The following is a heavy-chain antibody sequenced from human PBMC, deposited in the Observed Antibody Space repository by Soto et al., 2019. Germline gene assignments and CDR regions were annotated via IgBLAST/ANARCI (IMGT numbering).Heavy chain of an antibody. CDR1: GFIFNTAW. CDR3: ARELMITFGGVIVPPFDY. D-gene: IGHD3-16*02. CDR2: IKSKSAGGTA. J-gene: IGHJ4*02. V-gene: IGHV3-15*01. Sequence: GGSLRLSCAASGFIFNTAWMSWVRQAPGKGLEWVGFIKSKSAGGTADYAAPVKGRFTISRDNSKNTLYLQMNSLRAEDTAVYYCARELMITFGGVIVPPFDYWGQGTLVTVSS.